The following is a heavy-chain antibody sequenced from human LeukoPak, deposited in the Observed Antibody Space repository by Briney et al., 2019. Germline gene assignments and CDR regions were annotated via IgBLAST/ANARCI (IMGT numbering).Heavy chain of an antibody. D-gene: IGHD1-26*01. J-gene: IGHJ4*02. Sequence: PGGSLRLSCAASGFTFSSYAMSWVRQAPGKGLEWVSDISGSGGSTYYADSVKGRFTISRDKSKNTLYLQMNSLRVDDTAVYYSAKGQPSGSYYNYFDYWGQGTLVTVSS. CDR3: AKGQPSGSYYNYFDY. CDR2: ISGSGGST. CDR1: GFTFSSYA. V-gene: IGHV3-23*01.